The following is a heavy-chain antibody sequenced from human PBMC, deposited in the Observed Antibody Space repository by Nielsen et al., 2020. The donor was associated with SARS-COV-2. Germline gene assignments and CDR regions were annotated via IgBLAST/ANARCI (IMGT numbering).Heavy chain of an antibody. CDR1: GYTFTGYY. CDR3: ATGLAVAPVQGGQFYYYYYGMDV. Sequence: ASVKVSCKASGYTFTGYYLHWVRQAPGQGLEWMGRINPYSGGTNYAQKFQGTVTMTRDASISTAYMELSSLRSEDTAVYYCATGLAVAPVQGGQFYYYYYGMDVWGQGTTVTVSS. V-gene: IGHV1-2*06. CDR2: INPYSGGT. J-gene: IGHJ6*02. D-gene: IGHD6-19*01.